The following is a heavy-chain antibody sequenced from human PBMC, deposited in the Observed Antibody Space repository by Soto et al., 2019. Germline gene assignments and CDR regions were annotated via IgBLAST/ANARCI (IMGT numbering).Heavy chain of an antibody. D-gene: IGHD3-3*01. Sequence: GGSLRLSCAASGFTFSSYGMHWVRQAPGKGLEWVAVISYDGSNKYYADSVKGRFTISRDNSKNTLYLQMNSLRAEDTAVYYCAKTYYDFWSGYPPFYGMDVWGQGTTVTVSS. V-gene: IGHV3-30*18. J-gene: IGHJ6*02. CDR3: AKTYYDFWSGYPPFYGMDV. CDR1: GFTFSSYG. CDR2: ISYDGSNK.